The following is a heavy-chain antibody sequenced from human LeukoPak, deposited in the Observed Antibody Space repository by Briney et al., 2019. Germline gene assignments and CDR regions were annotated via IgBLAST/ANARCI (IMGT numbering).Heavy chain of an antibody. CDR1: GYPFSTYE. V-gene: IGHV1-8*01. CDR2: VHPKSGDT. J-gene: IGHJ5*02. CDR3: ARGPRDDP. Sequence: ASVKVSCKASGYPFSTYEINWVRQAPGQGLEWMGWVHPKSGDTAYAQKFQDRVTMTRDTSISTVYMELSSLRSEDTAMYFCARGPRDDPWGQGTLVTVSS.